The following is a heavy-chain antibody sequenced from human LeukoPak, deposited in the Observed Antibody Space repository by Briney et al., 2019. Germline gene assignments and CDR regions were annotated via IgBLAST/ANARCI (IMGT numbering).Heavy chain of an antibody. V-gene: IGHV1-18*01. CDR2: ISAYNGNT. CDR1: GYTFTGYG. Sequence: ASVKVSCKASGYTFTGYGVSWVRQAPGQGLEWMGWISAYNGNTNYAQKLQGRVTMTTDTSTSTAYMELRSLRSDDTAVYYCAREGCSGGSCYIRLVDYWGQGTLVTVSS. J-gene: IGHJ4*02. CDR3: AREGCSGGSCYIRLVDY. D-gene: IGHD2-15*01.